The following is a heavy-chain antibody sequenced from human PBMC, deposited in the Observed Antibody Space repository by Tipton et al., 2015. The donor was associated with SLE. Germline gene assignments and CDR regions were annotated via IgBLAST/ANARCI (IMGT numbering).Heavy chain of an antibody. D-gene: IGHD6-13*01. CDR2: IYYSGST. J-gene: IGHJ4*02. CDR3: AREGIATD. Sequence: TLSLTCTVSGGSISSSSYSWGRIRQPPGKGLEWIGSIYYSGSTYYNPSLKSRVTISVDTSKNQFALKLSSVTAADTAVYYCAREGIATDWGQGTLVTVSS. V-gene: IGHV4-39*06. CDR1: GGSISSSSYS.